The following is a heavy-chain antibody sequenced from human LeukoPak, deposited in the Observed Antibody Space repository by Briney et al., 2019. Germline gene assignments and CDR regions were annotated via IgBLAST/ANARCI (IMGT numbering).Heavy chain of an antibody. J-gene: IGHJ4*02. CDR2: INHSGST. Sequence: PGGSLRLSCAASGFTFSSYWMSWVRQPPGKGLEWIGEINHSGSTNYNPSLKSRVTISVDTSKNQFSLKLSSVTAADTAVYYCARRKFGELGGIDYWGQGTLVTVSS. CDR1: GFTFSSYW. V-gene: IGHV4-34*01. D-gene: IGHD3-10*01. CDR3: ARRKFGELGGIDY.